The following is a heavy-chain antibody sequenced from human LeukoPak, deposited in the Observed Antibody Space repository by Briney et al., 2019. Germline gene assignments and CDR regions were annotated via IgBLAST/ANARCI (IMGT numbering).Heavy chain of an antibody. CDR3: ARSPHILTGENFDY. J-gene: IGHJ4*02. CDR1: GYTFTGYY. V-gene: IGHV1-8*02. D-gene: IGHD3-9*01. CDR2: MNPNSGNT. Sequence: GASVKVSCKASGYTFTGYYMHWVRQAPGQGLEWMGWMNPNSGNTGYAQKFQGRVTMTRNTSISTAYMELSSLRSEDTAVYYCARSPHILTGENFDYWGQGTLVTVSS.